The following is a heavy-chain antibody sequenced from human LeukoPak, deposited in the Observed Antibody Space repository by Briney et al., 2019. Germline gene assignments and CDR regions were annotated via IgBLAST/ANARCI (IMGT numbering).Heavy chain of an antibody. CDR2: TVSEIDGGTT. Sequence: GGSLRLSCAASGFTFNYAWMSWVRQVPGKGLEWVGQTVSEIDGGTTDYATAVKGRSTISRDDSKSTLYLQMNSLKIEDTAVYYCTTDEDWNYARKDVWGQGATVIVSS. CDR1: GFTFNYAW. J-gene: IGHJ6*02. D-gene: IGHD1-7*01. CDR3: TTDEDWNYARKDV. V-gene: IGHV3-15*04.